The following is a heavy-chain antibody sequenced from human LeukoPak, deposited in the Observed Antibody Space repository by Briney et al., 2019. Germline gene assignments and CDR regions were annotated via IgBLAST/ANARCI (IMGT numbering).Heavy chain of an antibody. V-gene: IGHV3-7*01. CDR1: GFTFSSYW. CDR3: ARDQGGSGYPYYFDY. D-gene: IGHD3-22*01. CDR2: IKQDGSEK. J-gene: IGHJ4*02. Sequence: GVLRLSCAASGFTFSSYWMSWVRQAPGKGLEWVANIKQDGSEKYYVDSVKGRFTISRDNAKNSLYLQMNSLRAEDTAVYYCARDQGGSGYPYYFDYWGQGTLVTVSS.